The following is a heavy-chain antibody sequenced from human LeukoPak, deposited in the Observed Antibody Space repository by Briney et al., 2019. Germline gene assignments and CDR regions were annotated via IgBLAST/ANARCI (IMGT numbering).Heavy chain of an antibody. D-gene: IGHD4-17*01. CDR1: GASISRSTSY. V-gene: IGHV4-39*01. Sequence: SETLSLTCIVSGASISRSTSYWGWIRQPPGRGLEWIGSVFRTGTACYTPSLRSRVTVSVDTSKNQFSMKLSSVTATDTAVYYCTKNDVGDYGTWGQGTLVIVSS. J-gene: IGHJ5*02. CDR3: TKNDVGDYGT. CDR2: VFRTGTA.